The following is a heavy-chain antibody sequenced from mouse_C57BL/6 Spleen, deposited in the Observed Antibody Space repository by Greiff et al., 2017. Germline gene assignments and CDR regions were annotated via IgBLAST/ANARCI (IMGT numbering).Heavy chain of an antibody. Sequence: VQLQESGAELVRPGASVTLSCKASGYTFTDYEMHWVKQTPVHGLEWIGAIDPENGGTAYNQKFKGKAILTADKSSSTAYMERRSLTSEDSAVYYCTRDAPFAYWGQGTLVTVSA. CDR2: IDPENGGT. CDR3: TRDAPFAY. CDR1: GYTFTDYE. J-gene: IGHJ3*01. V-gene: IGHV1-15*01.